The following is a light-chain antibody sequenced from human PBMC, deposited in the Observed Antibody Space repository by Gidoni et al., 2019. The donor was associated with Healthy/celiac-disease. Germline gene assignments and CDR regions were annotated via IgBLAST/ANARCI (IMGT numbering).Light chain of an antibody. CDR3: CSYAGSSTPWV. Sequence: QSALTQPASVSGSPVQSITISCTGTSSDVGGYNLVSWYQQPPGKAPKLMIYEGSKRPSGVSNRFSGSKSGNTASLTISGLQAEDEADYYCCSYAGSSTPWVFGGGTKLTVL. CDR2: EGS. V-gene: IGLV2-23*01. CDR1: SSDVGGYNL. J-gene: IGLJ3*02.